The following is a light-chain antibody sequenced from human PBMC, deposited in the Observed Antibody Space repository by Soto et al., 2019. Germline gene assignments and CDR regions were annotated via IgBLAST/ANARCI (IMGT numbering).Light chain of an antibody. Sequence: DIVMTQSPDSLAVSLGERATINCKSSQSVLSSANHQNHLAWYQQKPGQPPRLLIYWASTRESGVPDRFSGGGSGTDFTLTISSLQAEDLAVYYCQQYYTTPLTFGGGTKVEI. CDR1: QSVLSSANHQNH. CDR3: QQYYTTPLT. J-gene: IGKJ4*01. V-gene: IGKV4-1*01. CDR2: WAS.